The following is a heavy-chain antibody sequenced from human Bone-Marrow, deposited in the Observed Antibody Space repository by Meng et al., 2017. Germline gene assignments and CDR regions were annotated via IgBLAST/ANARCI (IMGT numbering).Heavy chain of an antibody. V-gene: IGHV4-4*02. CDR3: ARAAYDIWSGYAP. Sequence: QLQGLGPGLGKPSGTLSLPCAVSGASISSSHWWGWVRQPPGKGLEWIGEIYHDGSTNYTPSLKSRVTISVDKSKNQFSLKLSSVTAADTAVYYCARAAYDIWSGYAPWGQGSLVTVSS. D-gene: IGHD3-3*01. CDR1: GASISSSHW. J-gene: IGHJ5*02. CDR2: IYHDGST.